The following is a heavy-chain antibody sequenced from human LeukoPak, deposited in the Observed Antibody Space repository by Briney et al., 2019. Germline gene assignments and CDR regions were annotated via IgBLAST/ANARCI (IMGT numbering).Heavy chain of an antibody. CDR2: ISSSGSTR. CDR3: ARDATTEIGTVYMDV. Sequence: GGSLRLSCAASGFSFRSYEMNWVRQAPGKGLEWVSYISSSGSTRYYSDSVKGRFTISRDNAKNSLYLQMNSLRAEDTALYFCARDATTEIGTVYMDVWGKGTTVTISS. D-gene: IGHD1-1*01. CDR1: GFSFRSYE. J-gene: IGHJ6*03. V-gene: IGHV3-48*03.